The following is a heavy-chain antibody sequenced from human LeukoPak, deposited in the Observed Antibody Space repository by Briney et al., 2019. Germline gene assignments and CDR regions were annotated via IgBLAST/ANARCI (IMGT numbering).Heavy chain of an antibody. D-gene: IGHD2-2*02. J-gene: IGHJ5*02. V-gene: IGHV1-18*01. CDR1: GYTFTSYG. CDR3: AAGPYCSSTSCYSGRYNWFDP. CDR2: ISAYNGNT. Sequence: GASVKVSCKASGYTFTSYGISWVRQAPGQGLEWMGWISAYNGNTNYAQKLQGRVTMTTDTSTSTAYMELSSLRSEDTAVYYCAAGPYCSSTSCYSGRYNWFDPWGQGTLVTVSS.